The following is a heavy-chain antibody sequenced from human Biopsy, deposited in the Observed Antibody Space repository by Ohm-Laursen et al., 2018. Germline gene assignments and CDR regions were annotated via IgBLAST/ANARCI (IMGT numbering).Heavy chain of an antibody. CDR2: IWYDGSSE. Sequence: SLKLSCTASGFTFSNYGMHWVRQAPGKGLEWVAIIWYDGSSEYYADSVKGRFTISRDNSKNTVYLQMNSLRVEDTAVYYCARDPIVGSKADGMDVWGQGTTVTVSS. J-gene: IGHJ6*02. V-gene: IGHV3-33*01. CDR3: ARDPIVGSKADGMDV. D-gene: IGHD1-26*01. CDR1: GFTFSNYG.